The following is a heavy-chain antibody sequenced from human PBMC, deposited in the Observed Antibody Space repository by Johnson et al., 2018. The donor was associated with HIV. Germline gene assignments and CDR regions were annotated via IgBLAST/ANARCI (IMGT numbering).Heavy chain of an antibody. Sequence: VQLVESGGGLVQPGWSLGLSCAATGFTFGIYWMAWVRQAPGKGLEWVANINQDGSENYYVDSVEGRFTISKDISKNTLYLQMDSLRPEDTAVYYCARGRKDIEAADGLDNDAFDMWGQGTLVTVSS. J-gene: IGHJ3*02. CDR2: INQDGSEN. V-gene: IGHV3-7*02. CDR3: ARGRKDIEAADGLDNDAFDM. CDR1: GFTFGIYW. D-gene: IGHD5-12*01.